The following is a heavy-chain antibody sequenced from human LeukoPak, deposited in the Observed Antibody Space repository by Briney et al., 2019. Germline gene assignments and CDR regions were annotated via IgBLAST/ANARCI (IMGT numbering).Heavy chain of an antibody. CDR1: GGSISSYY. V-gene: IGHV4-59*01. D-gene: IGHD2-2*01. CDR3: ARERPGLGMDV. Sequence: SETLSLTCTVSGGSISSYYWSWVRQPPGKGLEWIGYIYYSGSTNYNTSLTSRVTISVDTSKNQFSLKLSSVTAADTAVYYCARERPGLGMDVWGQGTTVTVSS. CDR2: IYYSGST. J-gene: IGHJ6*02.